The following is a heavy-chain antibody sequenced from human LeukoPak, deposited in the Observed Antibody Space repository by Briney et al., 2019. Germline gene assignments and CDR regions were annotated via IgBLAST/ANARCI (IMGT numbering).Heavy chain of an antibody. CDR1: GFTVSSYA. V-gene: IGHV3-21*01. CDR3: AKEGRWLQLGGAFDI. D-gene: IGHD5-24*01. CDR2: ISSSGYYI. J-gene: IGHJ3*02. Sequence: GGSLRLSCAASGFTVSSYAMNWVRQAPGKGLEWVSSISSSGYYIYYADSVKGRFTISRDNGKNSLFLQMNSLRAEDTAVYYCAKEGRWLQLGGAFDIWGQGTMVTVSS.